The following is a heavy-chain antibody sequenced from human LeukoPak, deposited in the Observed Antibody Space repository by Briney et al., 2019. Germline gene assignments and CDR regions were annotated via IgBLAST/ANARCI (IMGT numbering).Heavy chain of an antibody. J-gene: IGHJ1*01. Sequence: SETLSLTCTVSGGSISSSSYYWGWIRQPPGKGLEWIGSIYYSGSTYYNPSLKSRVTISVDTSKNQFSLKLSSVTAADTAVYYCARTSEKSGYSYGYGYFQHWGQGTLVTVSS. V-gene: IGHV4-39*07. CDR3: ARTSEKSGYSYGYGYFQH. D-gene: IGHD5-18*01. CDR2: IYYSGST. CDR1: GGSISSSSYY.